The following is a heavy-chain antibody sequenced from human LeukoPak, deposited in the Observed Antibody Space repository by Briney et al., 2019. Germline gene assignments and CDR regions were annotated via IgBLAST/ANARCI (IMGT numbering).Heavy chain of an antibody. V-gene: IGHV1-69*13. CDR1: GGTFSSYA. J-gene: IGHJ4*02. CDR2: IIPIFGTA. CDR3: ARDYKQLGGIDY. D-gene: IGHD6-13*01. Sequence: ASVKVSCKASGGTFSSYAISWVRQAPGQGLEWMGGIIPIFGTANYAQKFQGRVTITADESTSTAYMELSSLRSDDTAVYYCARDYKQLGGIDYWGQGTLVTVSS.